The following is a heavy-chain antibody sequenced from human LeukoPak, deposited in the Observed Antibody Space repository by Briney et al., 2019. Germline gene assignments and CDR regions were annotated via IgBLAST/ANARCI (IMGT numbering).Heavy chain of an antibody. CDR2: SKNNAHSYTT. CDR1: GFIFNDHY. Sequence: GGSLRLSCAASGFIFNDHYMDWVRQASGKGLEWVGRSKNNAHSYTTEYAASVKGRFTISRDDSKNSLYLQMNNLKTEDTAVYYCARDPYPATGAPDAFDVWGQGTMVTVSS. J-gene: IGHJ3*01. V-gene: IGHV3-72*01. CDR3: ARDPYPATGAPDAFDV. D-gene: IGHD1-1*01.